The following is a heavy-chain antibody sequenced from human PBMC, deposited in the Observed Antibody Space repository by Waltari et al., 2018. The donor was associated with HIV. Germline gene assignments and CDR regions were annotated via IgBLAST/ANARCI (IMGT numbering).Heavy chain of an antibody. J-gene: IGHJ4*02. V-gene: IGHV3-74*01. D-gene: IGHD4-4*01. CDR3: ATFPINDHSNKRLGY. Sequence: EVQLLESGGGLVQPGASLRLSCAASAFTFSSYWIHSLRPAPGKGLVWVSRINSDGSSTTYADSVKGRFTISRDNAKNTLYLQMNSLRDEDTAVYYCATFPINDHSNKRLGYWGQGTLVTVSS. CDR1: AFTFSSYW. CDR2: INSDGSST.